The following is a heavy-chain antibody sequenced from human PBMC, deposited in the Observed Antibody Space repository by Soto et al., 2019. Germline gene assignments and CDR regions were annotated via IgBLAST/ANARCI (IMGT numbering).Heavy chain of an antibody. CDR1: GFTFSNYG. Sequence: QVQLVESGGGVVQPGRSLSLSCAASGFTFSNYGMHWVRQAPGKGLEWVAVIWYDGSYKYAADSVKGRFTISRDNSKNTLYLQMNSLRAEDTAVYYCARDKAHGYFDLWGRGTLVTVSS. CDR3: ARDKAHGYFDL. CDR2: IWYDGSYK. V-gene: IGHV3-33*01. J-gene: IGHJ2*01.